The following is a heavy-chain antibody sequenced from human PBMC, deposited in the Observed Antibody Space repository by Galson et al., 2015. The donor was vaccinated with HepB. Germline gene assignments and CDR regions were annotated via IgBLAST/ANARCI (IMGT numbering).Heavy chain of an antibody. D-gene: IGHD4-17*01. CDR1: GGSISSSNR. Sequence: ETLSLTCAVSGGSISSSNRWSWVRQPPGKGLEWIGEIYHSGSTNYNPSLKSRVTMSVDKSKNQFSLKLSSVTAADTAVYYCARACLTTVTTYHYYYYMDVWGKGTTVTVSS. CDR2: IYHSGST. J-gene: IGHJ6*03. CDR3: ARACLTTVTTYHYYYYMDV. V-gene: IGHV4-4*02.